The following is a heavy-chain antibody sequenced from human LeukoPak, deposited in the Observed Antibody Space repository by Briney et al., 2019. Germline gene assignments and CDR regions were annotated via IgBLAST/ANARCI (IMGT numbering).Heavy chain of an antibody. D-gene: IGHD3-16*02. J-gene: IGHJ3*02. V-gene: IGHV3-30-3*01. Sequence: GGSLRLSCAASGFTLSSYAMHWVRQAPGKGLEWVAVISYDGSNKYYADSVKGRFTISRDNSKKTLYLQMNSLRAEDTAVYYCARDELSTGPSDIWGQGTMVTVSS. CDR1: GFTLSSYA. CDR2: ISYDGSNK. CDR3: ARDELSTGPSDI.